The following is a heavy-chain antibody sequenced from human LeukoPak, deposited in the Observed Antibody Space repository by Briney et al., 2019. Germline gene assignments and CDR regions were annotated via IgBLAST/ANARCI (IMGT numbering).Heavy chain of an antibody. D-gene: IGHD1-1*01. CDR2: IKQDGSEK. CDR1: GFTFSSYW. J-gene: IGHJ6*03. V-gene: IGHV3-7*01. Sequence: QTGGSLRLSCAASGFTFSSYWMSWVRQAPGKGLEWVANIKQDGSEKYYVDSVKGRFTISRDNAKNSLYLQMNSLRAEDTAVYYCARGSELEYYYYYYMDVWGKGTTVTISS. CDR3: ARGSELEYYYYYYMDV.